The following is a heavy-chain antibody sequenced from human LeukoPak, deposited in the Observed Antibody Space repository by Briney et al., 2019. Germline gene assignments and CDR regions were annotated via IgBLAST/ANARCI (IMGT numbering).Heavy chain of an antibody. CDR3: VRFVGGMGFDY. CDR1: GFTFSSYA. CDR2: ISSNGGTT. J-gene: IGHJ4*02. V-gene: IGHV3-64D*09. Sequence: TGGSLRLSCSASGFTFSSYAMHWVRQAPGKGLKYVSAISSNGGTTYYADSVKGRFTISRDNSKNTLYLQMSSLRPEDTAVYYCVRFVGGMGFDYWGQGTLVTVSS. D-gene: IGHD6-19*01.